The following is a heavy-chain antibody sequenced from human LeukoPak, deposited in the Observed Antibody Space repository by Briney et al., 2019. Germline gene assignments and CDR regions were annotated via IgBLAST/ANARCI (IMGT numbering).Heavy chain of an antibody. D-gene: IGHD2-21*02. V-gene: IGHV1-2*02. J-gene: IGHJ4*02. Sequence: GASVKASCKASGYRFISNYIQWVRQAPALGPEWMGWMHPGNGNTRYAEKFQGRVTMTRDTSINTAYMDLSSLRSDDTAVYYCAREGSYCVGGDCYSFDFWGQGTLITVSS. CDR2: MHPGNGNT. CDR3: AREGSYCVGGDCYSFDF. CDR1: GYRFISNY.